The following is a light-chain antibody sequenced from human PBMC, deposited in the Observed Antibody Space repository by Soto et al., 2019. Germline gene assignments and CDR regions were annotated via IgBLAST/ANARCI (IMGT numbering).Light chain of an antibody. CDR3: GTWGSSLSVEV. CDR2: DNN. V-gene: IGLV1-51*01. CDR1: NIGDNY. J-gene: IGLJ2*01. Sequence: QSVLTQPHSVSAAPGQKVTISCSNIGDNYVSWYQQFPGTPPKLLIYDNNKRPSGIPDRFSGSQSGTSATLDITGLPTGAEDDYYCGTWGSSLSVEVFGVGTKLTVL.